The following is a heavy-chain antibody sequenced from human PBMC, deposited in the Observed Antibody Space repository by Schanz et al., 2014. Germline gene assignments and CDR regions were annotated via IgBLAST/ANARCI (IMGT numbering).Heavy chain of an antibody. D-gene: IGHD5-18*01. Sequence: EVQLVESGGGLVQPGGSLRLSCAVSGFIVRSNYMTWVRQAPGKGLEWVSFVHPGGSTYYPDSVKGRFTISRDSSKNTLYLQMNTLRAEDTAVYYCVRVSFADPRLYRGMDRDIDYWGQGTLVTVSS. CDR3: VRVSFADPRLYRGMDRDIDY. J-gene: IGHJ4*02. V-gene: IGHV3-66*01. CDR1: GFIVRSNY. CDR2: VHPGGST.